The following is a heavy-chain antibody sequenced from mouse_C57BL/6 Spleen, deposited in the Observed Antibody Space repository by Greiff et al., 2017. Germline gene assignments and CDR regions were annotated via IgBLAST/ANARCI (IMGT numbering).Heavy chain of an antibody. CDR3: ARRSLLYPAGFAY. CDR1: GYTFTSYW. J-gene: IGHJ3*01. D-gene: IGHD2-12*01. Sequence: VQLQQPGAELVKPGASVKMSCKASGYTFTSYWITWVKQRPGQGLEWIGDIYPGSGSTNYNEKFKSKATLTVDTSSSTAYMQLSSLTSEDSAVYYCARRSLLYPAGFAYWGQGTLVTVSA. V-gene: IGHV1-55*01. CDR2: IYPGSGST.